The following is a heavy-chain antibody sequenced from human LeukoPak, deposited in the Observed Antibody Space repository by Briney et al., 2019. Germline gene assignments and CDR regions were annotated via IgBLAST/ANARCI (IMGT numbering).Heavy chain of an antibody. CDR2: IYYSGST. Sequence: SETLSLTCTVSGGSISSGGYYWSWIRQHPGKGLEWIGYIYYSGSTYYNPSLKSRVTISVDTSKNQFSLKLSSVTAADTAVYYCARDNYYDSSGYSPFDYWGQGTLVTVSS. V-gene: IGHV4-31*03. D-gene: IGHD3-22*01. CDR3: ARDNYYDSSGYSPFDY. J-gene: IGHJ4*02. CDR1: GGSISSGGYY.